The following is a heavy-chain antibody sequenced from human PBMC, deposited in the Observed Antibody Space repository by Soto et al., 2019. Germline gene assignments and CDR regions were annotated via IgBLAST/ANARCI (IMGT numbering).Heavy chain of an antibody. V-gene: IGHV4-30-4*01. Sequence: QVQLQESGPGLVKPSQTLSLTCTVSGGSISSGYYYWSWIRQPPGKGLEWIGYIYYSGSTYYNPSLKSRVTISVDKSKNQLSPKLSSVTAADTAVYYCARDDYGDYGVDYWGQGTLVTVSS. CDR2: IYYSGST. D-gene: IGHD4-17*01. CDR3: ARDDYGDYGVDY. CDR1: GGSISSGYYY. J-gene: IGHJ4*02.